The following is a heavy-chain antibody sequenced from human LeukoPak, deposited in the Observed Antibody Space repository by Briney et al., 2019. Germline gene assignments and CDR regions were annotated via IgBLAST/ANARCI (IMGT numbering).Heavy chain of an antibody. V-gene: IGHV4-34*01. CDR2: INHSGST. CDR3: ARAAWAGTVDY. CDR1: GVSFSGYY. J-gene: IGHJ4*02. D-gene: IGHD6-19*01. Sequence: PSETLSLTCAVYGVSFSGYYWSWIRQPPGKGLEWIGEINHSGSTNYNPSLKSRVTISVDTSKNQFSLKLSSVTAADTAVYYCARAAWAGTVDYWGQGTLVTVSS.